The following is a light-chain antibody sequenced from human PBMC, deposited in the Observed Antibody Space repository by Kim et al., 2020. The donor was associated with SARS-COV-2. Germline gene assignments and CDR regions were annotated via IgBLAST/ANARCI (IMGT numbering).Light chain of an antibody. CDR3: QQYVNWPMYT. J-gene: IGKJ2*01. V-gene: IGKV3D-15*01. Sequence: DIVMTQSPATLSVSPGERATLSCRASQSISNNLAWYQQKPGQAPRLLIFGASTRATGIPARFSGSGSGTEFTLTITTLQSEDFAVYFCQQYVNWPMYTFGQGTKVDIK. CDR2: GAS. CDR1: QSISNN.